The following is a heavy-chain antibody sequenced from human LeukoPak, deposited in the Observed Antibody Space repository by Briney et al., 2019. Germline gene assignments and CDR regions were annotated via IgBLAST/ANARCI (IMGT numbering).Heavy chain of an antibody. CDR3: ASTLIFGVVIGAFDI. V-gene: IGHV1-2*02. CDR1: GYTFTGYY. J-gene: IGHJ3*02. D-gene: IGHD3-3*01. Sequence: ASVTVSYKASGYTFTGYYMHWVRQAPGQGLEWMGWINPNSGGTNYAQKFQGRVTMTRDTSISTAYMELSRLRSDDTAVYYCASTLIFGVVIGAFDIWGQGTMVTVSS. CDR2: INPNSGGT.